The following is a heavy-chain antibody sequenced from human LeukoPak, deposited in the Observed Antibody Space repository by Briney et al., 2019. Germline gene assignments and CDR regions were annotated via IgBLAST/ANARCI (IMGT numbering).Heavy chain of an antibody. Sequence: SVKVSCKASGGTFSSYTISWVRQAPGQGLEWMGGIIPIFDTTNYAQKFQGRVTITADEFTNTAYMELSSLISEDTAVYYCARSPQWPGGYFDYWGQGTLVTVSS. CDR2: IIPIFDTT. V-gene: IGHV1-69*13. CDR3: ARSPQWPGGYFDY. CDR1: GGTFSSYT. D-gene: IGHD6-19*01. J-gene: IGHJ4*02.